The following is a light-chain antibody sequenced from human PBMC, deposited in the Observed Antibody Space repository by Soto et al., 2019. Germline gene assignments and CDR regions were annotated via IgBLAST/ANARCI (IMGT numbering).Light chain of an antibody. CDR3: QQRSNWPGLT. J-gene: IGKJ4*01. CDR1: QSVSSY. V-gene: IGKV3-11*01. Sequence: EIVLTQSPATLSLSPGERATLSCRASQSVSSYLAWYQQKPGQAPRLLIYDASNRATGIPARFSGSGSGTDFTLNISSLMTEDFAVYYCQQRSNWPGLTFGGGPKVEIK. CDR2: DAS.